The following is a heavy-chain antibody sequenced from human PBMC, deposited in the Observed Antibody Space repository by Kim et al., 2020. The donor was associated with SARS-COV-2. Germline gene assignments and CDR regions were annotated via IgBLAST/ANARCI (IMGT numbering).Heavy chain of an antibody. CDR1: RFSFRNFD. J-gene: IGHJ6*02. CDR2: ISYDGTKT. CDR3: AKAPAPAYYVMVV. Sequence: GGSLRLSCATSRFSFRNFDFYWVRQAPGKGLEWVALISYDGTKTNYADSVKGRFTISRDTSKNTVYLKMSSLRAEDTALYYCAKAPAPAYYVMVVWGQG. V-gene: IGHV3-30*18.